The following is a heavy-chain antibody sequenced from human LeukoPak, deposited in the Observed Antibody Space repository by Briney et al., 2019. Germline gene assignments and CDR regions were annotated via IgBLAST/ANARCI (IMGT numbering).Heavy chain of an antibody. V-gene: IGHV1-2*02. Sequence: ASVTVSCKASGYSFTNYYTHWVRQAPGQGLEWMGWINPNSGGTNYAQKFQGRVTMTRDTSIRTTYMELSRLRSDDTAVYFCARDLGWELVLDYWGQGTLVTVSS. J-gene: IGHJ4*02. CDR2: INPNSGGT. CDR3: ARDLGWELVLDY. D-gene: IGHD4-23*01. CDR1: GYSFTNYY.